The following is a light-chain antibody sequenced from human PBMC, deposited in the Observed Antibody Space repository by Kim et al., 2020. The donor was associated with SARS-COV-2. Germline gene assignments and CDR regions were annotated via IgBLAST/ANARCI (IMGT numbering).Light chain of an antibody. J-gene: IGLJ2*01. CDR1: KLEEKY. V-gene: IGLV3-1*01. Sequence: AGQTASITYSGKKLEEKYADWYRQKPTQSHVLVIDQDSKRPSGIPGHFSRSNCGNTATLTISGTQAIDDADYCCQAWDSSTAHVVFGGGTQLTVL. CDR2: QDS. CDR3: QAWDSSTAHVV.